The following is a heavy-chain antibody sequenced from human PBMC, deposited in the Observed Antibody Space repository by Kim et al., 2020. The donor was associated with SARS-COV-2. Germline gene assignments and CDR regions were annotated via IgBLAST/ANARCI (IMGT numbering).Heavy chain of an antibody. CDR3: TRDARLTIVSPGAFDI. D-gene: IGHD3-10*01. V-gene: IGHV3-74*01. J-gene: IGHJ3*02. Sequence: ESVRGRFTSARDIAKNMLYLQMNSLTAEDTAVYYCTRDARLTIVSPGAFDIWGRGTMVTVSS.